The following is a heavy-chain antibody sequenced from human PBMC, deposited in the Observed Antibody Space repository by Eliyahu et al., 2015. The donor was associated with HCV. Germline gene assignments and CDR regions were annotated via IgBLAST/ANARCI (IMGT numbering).Heavy chain of an antibody. CDR1: GYRFSTYW. D-gene: IGHD5-24*01. J-gene: IGHJ4*02. CDR2: IYAGDSET. Sequence: EVQLVQSGAEVKKPGESLKISCRGSGYRFSTYWIGWVRQTPREGLEGMGVIYAGDSETRYSPSFQGQVTLSVDKSINTAYLQWSSLRASDTAMYYCARGEMDEPFDYWGQGTQVTVSS. CDR3: ARGEMDEPFDY. V-gene: IGHV5-51*01.